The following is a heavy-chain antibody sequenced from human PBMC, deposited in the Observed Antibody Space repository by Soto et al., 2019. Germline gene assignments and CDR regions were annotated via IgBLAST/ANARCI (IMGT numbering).Heavy chain of an antibody. CDR3: ARCPQPPDTADPYAVDV. J-gene: IGHJ6*02. D-gene: IGHD5-18*01. CDR1: GGTFSRSG. Sequence: VQLVQSGTEVKKPGASVKVSCKASGGTFSRSGFHWVRQAPGQGLEWTGMIVPSVDTTNYAQKFQARVTISADQFTSTVYMELRSLRSEDTAVYYCARCPQPPDTADPYAVDVWGQGTRVIVSS. V-gene: IGHV1-69*18. CDR2: IVPSVDTT.